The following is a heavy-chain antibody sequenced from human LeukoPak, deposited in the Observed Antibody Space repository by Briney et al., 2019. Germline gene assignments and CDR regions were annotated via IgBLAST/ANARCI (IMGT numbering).Heavy chain of an antibody. D-gene: IGHD1-1*01. CDR1: GFTFSSYG. CDR3: AREGIGRYYYYYYMDV. Sequence: GGSLRLSCAASGFTFSSYGMSWVRQAPGKGLEWVSGINWNGGSTGYADSVKGRFTISRDNAKNSLYLQMNSLRAEDTAVYYCAREGIGRYYYYYYMDVWGKGTTVTISS. J-gene: IGHJ6*03. V-gene: IGHV3-20*04. CDR2: INWNGGST.